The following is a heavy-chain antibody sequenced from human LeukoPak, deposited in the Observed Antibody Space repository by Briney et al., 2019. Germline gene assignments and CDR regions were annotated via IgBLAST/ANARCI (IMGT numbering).Heavy chain of an antibody. V-gene: IGHV3-64D*06. CDR2: VSSDCGTT. D-gene: IGHD3-10*01. CDR3: VRGLYGLGWDY. CDR1: RFILSSYN. Sequence: PGASLILSCSASRFILSSYNMHWLRQAPGKGLEFVSVVSSDCGTTDYPDSERDRFTISRDNSKNTLYLQMSSLRAENTAIYYCVRGLYGLGWDYWGPGTLVTVYS. J-gene: IGHJ4*02.